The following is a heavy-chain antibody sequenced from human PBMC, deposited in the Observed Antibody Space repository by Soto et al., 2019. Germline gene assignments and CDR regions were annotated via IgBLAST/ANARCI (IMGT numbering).Heavy chain of an antibody. D-gene: IGHD6-19*01. CDR1: GFTFSSYD. CDR2: IGTAGDP. Sequence: EVQLVESGGGLVQPGGSLRLSCAASGFTFSSYDMHWVRQATGKGLEWVSAIGTAGDPYYPGSVKGRFTISRENAKNSLYLQMNSLRAGDTAVYYCARGYSSGWHYGMDVWGQGTTVTVSS. CDR3: ARGYSSGWHYGMDV. V-gene: IGHV3-13*05. J-gene: IGHJ6*02.